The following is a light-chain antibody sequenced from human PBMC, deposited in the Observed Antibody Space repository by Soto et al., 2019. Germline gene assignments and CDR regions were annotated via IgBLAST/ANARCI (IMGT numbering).Light chain of an antibody. CDR2: DAS. CDR1: QSVSSN. CDR3: QQYNNWPPT. J-gene: IGKJ5*01. V-gene: IGKV3-15*01. Sequence: EIVMTQSPATLSVSPGERATLSFRASQSVSSNLAWHQQKPGQAPRILMYDASTRATGIPARFSGSGSGTEFTLTISSLQSEDFAVYYCQQYNNWPPTFGQGTRLEIK.